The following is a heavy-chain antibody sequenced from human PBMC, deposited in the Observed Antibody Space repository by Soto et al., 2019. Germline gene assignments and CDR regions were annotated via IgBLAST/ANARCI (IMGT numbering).Heavy chain of an antibody. D-gene: IGHD3-10*01. CDR1: GDTFSGYP. V-gene: IGHV1-69*18. J-gene: IGHJ4*02. Sequence: QVQLVQSGAELKKPGSSVKVSCKASGDTFSGYPINWVRQAPGEGLEWMGRIIPVFGTTNDAQRFEGRVTFTADESTNTAYMELRGLLSADTSVYYCARDGGFGELKYWGPGTLVTVSS. CDR3: ARDGGFGELKY. CDR2: IIPVFGTT.